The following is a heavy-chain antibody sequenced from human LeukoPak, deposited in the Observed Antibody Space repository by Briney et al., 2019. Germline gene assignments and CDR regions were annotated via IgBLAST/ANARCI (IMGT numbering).Heavy chain of an antibody. D-gene: IGHD6-19*01. J-gene: IGHJ3*02. Sequence: GASVKVSCKVSGYTLTELSMHWVRQAPGKGLEWMGGFDPEDGETIYAQKFQGRVTMTEDTSTDTAYMELSSLRSEDTAVYYCATAGYSXGXTDAFDIWGQGTMVTVSS. CDR1: GYTLTELS. CDR2: FDPEDGET. CDR3: ATAGYSXGXTDAFDI. V-gene: IGHV1-24*01.